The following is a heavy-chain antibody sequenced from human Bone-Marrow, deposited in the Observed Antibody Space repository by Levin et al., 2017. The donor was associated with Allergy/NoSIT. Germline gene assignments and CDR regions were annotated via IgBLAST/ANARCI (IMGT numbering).Heavy chain of an antibody. V-gene: IGHV3-11*03. Sequence: GESLKISCAASGFTFSDYYMSWIRQAPGKGLEWVSYISSSSSYTNYADSVKGRFTISRDNAKNSLYLQMNSLRAEDTAVYYCASSGSYYNFQHWGQGTLVTVSS. CDR3: ASSGSYYNFQH. J-gene: IGHJ1*01. CDR2: ISSSSSYT. D-gene: IGHD3-10*01. CDR1: GFTFSDYY.